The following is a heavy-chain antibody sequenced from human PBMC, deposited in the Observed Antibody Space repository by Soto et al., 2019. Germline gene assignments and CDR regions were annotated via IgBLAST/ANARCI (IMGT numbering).Heavy chain of an antibody. CDR2: IIPIFGTA. CDR1: GGTFSSYA. CDR3: ARGLYYCGSGCPPPHFDY. V-gene: IGHV1-69*01. D-gene: IGHD3-10*01. Sequence: QVQLVQSGAEVKKPGSSVKVSCKASGGTFSSYAISWVRQAPGQGLEWMGAIIPIFGTANYAQKFQGRVTITADESTSTAYMELSSLRSEDTAVYYCARGLYYCGSGCPPPHFDYWGQGTLVTVSS. J-gene: IGHJ4*02.